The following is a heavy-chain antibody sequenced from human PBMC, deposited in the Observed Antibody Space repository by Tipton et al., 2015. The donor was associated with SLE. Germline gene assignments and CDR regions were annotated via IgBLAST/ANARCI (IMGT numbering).Heavy chain of an antibody. V-gene: IGHV4-34*01. Sequence: TLSLTCAVYGGPLSICYYSWIRQPPGKGLEWIGEINHSGSTNYNPSLKSRVTISVDTSKNQLSLNLESVTAADTAVYYCARRSASRSYYNAYYYDYMDVWGKGTTVTVSS. J-gene: IGHJ6*03. CDR1: GGPLSICY. CDR2: INHSGST. CDR3: ARRSASRSYYNAYYYDYMDV. D-gene: IGHD3-10*01.